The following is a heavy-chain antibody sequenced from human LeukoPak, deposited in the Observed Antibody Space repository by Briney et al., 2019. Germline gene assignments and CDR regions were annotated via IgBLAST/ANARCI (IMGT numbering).Heavy chain of an antibody. J-gene: IGHJ4*02. V-gene: IGHV4-4*02. CDR2: IYHSGST. Sequence: SETLSLTCAVSGGSISSSNWWSWVRQPPGKGLEWIGEIYHSGSTNYNPSLKSRVTISVDTSKNQFSLKLSSVTAADTAVYYCARGKRIAAAGTTHPFDYWGQGTLVTVSS. CDR3: ARGKRIAAAGTTHPFDY. D-gene: IGHD6-13*01. CDR1: GGSISSSNW.